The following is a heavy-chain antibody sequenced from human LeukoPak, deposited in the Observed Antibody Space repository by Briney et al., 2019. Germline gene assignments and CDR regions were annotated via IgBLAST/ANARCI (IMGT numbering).Heavy chain of an antibody. J-gene: IGHJ4*02. CDR3: AREPFWSGYFSNLHFDY. D-gene: IGHD3-3*01. CDR2: ISSSSKYI. V-gene: IGHV3-21*01. CDR1: EFTFSNN. Sequence: GGSLRLSCAASEFTFSNNMNWVRQAPGKGLEWVSSISSSSKYIYYADSVKGRFTISRDNAKNSLYLQMNSLRAEDTAVYYCAREPFWSGYFSNLHFDYWGRGTLVTVSS.